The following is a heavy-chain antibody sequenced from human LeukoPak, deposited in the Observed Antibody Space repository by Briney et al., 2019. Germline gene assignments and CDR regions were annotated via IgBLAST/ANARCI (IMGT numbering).Heavy chain of an antibody. CDR1: GGSISTYY. Sequence: SEALSLTCTVSGGSISTYYWNWIRQPPGKGLEWIGYIYYSGRTNYNPSLKSRVSISIDTSKNQFSLKLSSVTAADTAIYYCARVSGWLTYQYFQHWGQGTLITVSS. CDR3: ARVSGWLTYQYFQH. D-gene: IGHD6-19*01. J-gene: IGHJ1*01. V-gene: IGHV4-59*01. CDR2: IYYSGRT.